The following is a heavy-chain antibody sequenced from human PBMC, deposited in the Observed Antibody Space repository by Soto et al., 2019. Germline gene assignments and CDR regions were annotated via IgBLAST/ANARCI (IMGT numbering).Heavy chain of an antibody. CDR3: ARDTTTVGLDY. Sequence: SETLSLTCTFSGGSISSYYWSWIRQPPGKGLEWIGYIYYSGSTNYNPSLKSRVTISVDTSKNQFSLKLSSVTAADTAVYYCARDTTTVGLDYWGQGTLVTVSS. CDR2: IYYSGST. D-gene: IGHD1-26*01. CDR1: GGSISSYY. V-gene: IGHV4-59*12. J-gene: IGHJ4*02.